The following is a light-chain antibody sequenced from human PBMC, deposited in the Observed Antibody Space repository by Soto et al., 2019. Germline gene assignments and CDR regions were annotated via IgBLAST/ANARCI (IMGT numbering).Light chain of an antibody. Sequence: ETVLTQSPATLSLSPGERATLPCRASQSLSNYLAWYQQRPGQAPRLLIYDASNRATGIPARFAGGGSGTDFTLTIGSLEPEDFAVYYCHQRSKGPVTFGQGTRLEIK. CDR2: DAS. CDR1: QSLSNY. J-gene: IGKJ5*01. CDR3: HQRSKGPVT. V-gene: IGKV3-11*01.